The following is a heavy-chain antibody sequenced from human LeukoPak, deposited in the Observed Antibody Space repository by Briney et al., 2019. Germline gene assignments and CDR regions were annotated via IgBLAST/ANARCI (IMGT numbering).Heavy chain of an antibody. J-gene: IGHJ6*04. V-gene: IGHV4-34*01. Sequence: TSETLSLTCAVYGGSFSGYYWSWIRQPPGKGLEWIGEINRSGSTNYNPSLKSRVTIPVDTSKNKFSLKLSSVTAADTAVYYCARGTSYYYYYGMDVWGKGTTVTVSS. CDR1: GGSFSGYY. CDR2: INRSGST. CDR3: ARGTSYYYYYGMDV.